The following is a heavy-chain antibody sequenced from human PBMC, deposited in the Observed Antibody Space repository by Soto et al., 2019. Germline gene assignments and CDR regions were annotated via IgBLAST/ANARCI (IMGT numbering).Heavy chain of an antibody. CDR3: AKDRGNSNPSEFDY. CDR1: GFTFSTYS. V-gene: IGHV3-21*01. Sequence: ESGGDLVKPGGSLRLSCAASGFTFSTYSMNWVRQAPGKGLEWVSSISSSSSFIYYADSVKGRFTISRDNAKNSLFLQMNSLRAEDTAMYYCAKDRGNSNPSEFDYWGQGTLVTVSS. J-gene: IGHJ4*02. CDR2: ISSSSSFI. D-gene: IGHD4-4*01.